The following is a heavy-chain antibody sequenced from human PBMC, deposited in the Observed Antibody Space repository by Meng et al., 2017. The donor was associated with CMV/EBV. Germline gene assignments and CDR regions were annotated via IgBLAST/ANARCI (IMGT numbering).Heavy chain of an antibody. Sequence: KVSCKASGGTFSSYAISWVRQAPGQGLEWMGGIIPIFGTANYAQKFQGRVTITTDESTSTAYMELSSLRSEDTAVYYCAREMATRGGNYYYYGMDVWGQGTMVTVSS. J-gene: IGHJ6*02. CDR1: GGTFSSYA. CDR2: IIPIFGTA. CDR3: AREMATRGGNYYYYGMDV. D-gene: IGHD5-24*01. V-gene: IGHV1-69*05.